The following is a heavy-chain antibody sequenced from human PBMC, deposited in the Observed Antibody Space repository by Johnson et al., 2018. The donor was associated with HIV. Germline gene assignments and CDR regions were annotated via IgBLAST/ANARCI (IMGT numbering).Heavy chain of an antibody. D-gene: IGHD1-26*01. Sequence: VHLVESGGGVVRPGGSLRLSCTASGFTFDDYVMSWVRQAPGKGLEWVSGIHWNGGSTGYADSVKGRFTISRDNAKNTLYLQLNSLRAEDTAVYYCARVRRSGTYYVDAFDIWGQGTMVTVSS. CDR2: IHWNGGST. CDR3: ARVRRSGTYYVDAFDI. CDR1: GFTFDDYV. J-gene: IGHJ3*02. V-gene: IGHV3-20*04.